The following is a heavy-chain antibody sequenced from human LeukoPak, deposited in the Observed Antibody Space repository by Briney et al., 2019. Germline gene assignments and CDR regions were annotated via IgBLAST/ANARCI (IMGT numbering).Heavy chain of an antibody. D-gene: IGHD5-24*01. J-gene: IGHJ3*02. CDR2: IKKDGRDK. V-gene: IGHV3-7*01. CDR1: GFTFSNYW. CDR3: ASLPEMATMKDAFDI. Sequence: HPGGSLRLSCAASGFTFSNYWMSWVRQAPGKGLEWVANIKKDGRDKYYVDSLKGQFTISRDNAKNSLYLQMNSLRAEDTAVYYCASLPEMATMKDAFDIWGQGTMVTVSS.